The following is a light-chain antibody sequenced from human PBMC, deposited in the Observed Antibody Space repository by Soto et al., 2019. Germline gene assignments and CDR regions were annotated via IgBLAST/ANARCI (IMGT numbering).Light chain of an antibody. CDR3: QQWA. J-gene: IGKJ1*01. Sequence: IQMTQSPSTLSASVGDRVTITCRASQSLSSWLAWYQQKPGEAPKLLIYDASSLGSGVPSRFSGSGSGTEFTLTISSLQPDDFATYYCQQWAFGQGTKV. CDR2: DAS. CDR1: QSLSSW. V-gene: IGKV1-5*01.